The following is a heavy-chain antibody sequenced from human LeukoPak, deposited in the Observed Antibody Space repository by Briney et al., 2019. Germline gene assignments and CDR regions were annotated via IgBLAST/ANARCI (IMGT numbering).Heavy chain of an antibody. D-gene: IGHD3-16*01. CDR2: IYYSGST. CDR1: GGSISSYY. J-gene: IGHJ4*02. CDR3: ARKGVSDLYYFDS. Sequence: SETLSLTCTVSGGSISSYYWSWIRQPPGKGLEWMGNIYYSGSTNYNSSLKSRDTISVDTSKNQISLKLRSVTAADTAVYYCARKGVSDLYYFDSWGQGTLVTVSS. V-gene: IGHV4-59*08.